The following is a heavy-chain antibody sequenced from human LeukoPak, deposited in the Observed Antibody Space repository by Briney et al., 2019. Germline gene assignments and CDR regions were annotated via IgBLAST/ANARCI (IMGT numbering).Heavy chain of an antibody. V-gene: IGHV3-30-3*01. J-gene: IGHJ4*02. CDR1: GFTFSSYA. CDR3: ARGTRGGYGDYEGYFDY. Sequence: GRSLRLSCAASGFTFSSYAMHWVRQAPGKGLEWVAVISYDGSNKYYADSVKGRFTISRDNSKNTLYLQMNSLRAEDTAGYYCARGTRGGYGDYEGYFDYWGQGTLVTVSS. CDR2: ISYDGSNK. D-gene: IGHD4-17*01.